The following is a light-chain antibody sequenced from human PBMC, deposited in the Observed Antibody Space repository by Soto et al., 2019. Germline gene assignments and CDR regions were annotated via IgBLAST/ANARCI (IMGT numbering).Light chain of an antibody. CDR1: QSISSW. Sequence: DLQMTPSPSTMSASVGARATITGRASQSISSWLAWYQQKPGKAPQLLIYDASSLESGVPSRFSGSGSGTEFTLTISSLQPDDFATYYCQQYNSYSPRTFGQGTKVDNK. J-gene: IGKJ1*01. CDR3: QQYNSYSPRT. CDR2: DAS. V-gene: IGKV1-5*01.